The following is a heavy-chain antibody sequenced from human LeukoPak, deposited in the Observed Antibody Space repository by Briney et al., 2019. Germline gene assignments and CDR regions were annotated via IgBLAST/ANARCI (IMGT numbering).Heavy chain of an antibody. Sequence: ASVKVSCKASVGTFSNYPIIWVRQAPGRGLEWLGGIIPIYGTANYAQMFQGRITLTAHESTATAYMELSSLTSDHTAMYFCATHTGGYNYWWFDIWGQGTLVTVSS. CDR3: ATHTGGYNYWWFDI. CDR2: IIPIYGTA. V-gene: IGHV1-69*13. D-gene: IGHD5-24*01. J-gene: IGHJ5*02. CDR1: VGTFSNYP.